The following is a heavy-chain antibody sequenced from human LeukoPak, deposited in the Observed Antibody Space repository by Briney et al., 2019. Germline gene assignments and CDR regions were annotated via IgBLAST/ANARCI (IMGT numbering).Heavy chain of an antibody. CDR2: IHTGGST. V-gene: IGHV4-4*07. Sequence: SETLSLTCTVSTGSISNSYWSWVRQPAEKGLEWIGRIHTGGSTNYSPSLKSRVTMSIDKSKNQFSLKLTSATASDTAFYYCVRGGSWWELPTWGQGTLVTVSS. J-gene: IGHJ5*02. CDR1: TGSISNSY. CDR3: VRGGSWWELPT. D-gene: IGHD4-23*01.